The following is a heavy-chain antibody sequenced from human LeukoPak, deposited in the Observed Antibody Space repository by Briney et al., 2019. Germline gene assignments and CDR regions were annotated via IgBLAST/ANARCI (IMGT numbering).Heavy chain of an antibody. D-gene: IGHD6-13*01. CDR3: FLGTGSSWYSY. J-gene: IGHJ4*02. CDR2: IRSKANSYAT. CDR1: GVTFSGSA. V-gene: IGHV3-73*01. Sequence: PGGSLRLSCAASGVTFSGSALHWVRQASGKGLEWVGRIRSKANSYATAYAASVKGRFTISRDDLKNTAYLQMNSLKTEDTAVYYCFLGTGSSWYSYWGQGTLVTVSS.